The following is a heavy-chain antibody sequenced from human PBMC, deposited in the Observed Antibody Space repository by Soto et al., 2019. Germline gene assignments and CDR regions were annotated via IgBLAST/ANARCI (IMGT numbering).Heavy chain of an antibody. J-gene: IGHJ4*02. CDR2: ISGSGGST. Sequence: EVQLLESGGGLVQPGGSLRLSCAASGFTFSSYAMSWVRQAPGKGLEWVSAISGSGGSTYYADSVKGRFTISRDNSKNTLYLQMNSLRAEDTAVYYCARGPALGCSSTSCFLDYWGQETLVTVSS. V-gene: IGHV3-23*01. CDR3: ARGPALGCSSTSCFLDY. CDR1: GFTFSSYA. D-gene: IGHD2-2*01.